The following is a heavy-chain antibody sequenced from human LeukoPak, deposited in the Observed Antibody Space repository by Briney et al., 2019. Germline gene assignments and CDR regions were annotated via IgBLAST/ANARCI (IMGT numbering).Heavy chain of an antibody. CDR1: GGTFSSYA. J-gene: IGHJ6*04. CDR3: ATRVVVPAATPYYYYGMDV. Sequence: SVTVSCTASGGTFSSYAISWVRQAPGQGLEWMGGIIPIFGTANYAQKFQGRVTITADESTSTAYMELSSLRSEDTAVYYCATRVVVPAATPYYYYGMDVWGKGTTVTVSS. CDR2: IIPIFGTA. D-gene: IGHD2-2*02. V-gene: IGHV1-69*01.